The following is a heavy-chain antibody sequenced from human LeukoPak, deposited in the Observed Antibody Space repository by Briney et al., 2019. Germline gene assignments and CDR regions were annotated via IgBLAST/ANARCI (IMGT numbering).Heavy chain of an antibody. Sequence: GASVKVSCKASGYTFTGYYMHWVRQAPGQGLEWMGWINPNSGGTNYAQKFQGWVTMTRDTSISTAYMELSRLRSDDTAVYYCARDRHRVPAAKASLHFDYWGQGTLVTVSS. D-gene: IGHD2-2*01. J-gene: IGHJ4*02. CDR2: INPNSGGT. CDR3: ARDRHRVPAAKASLHFDY. V-gene: IGHV1-2*04. CDR1: GYTFTGYY.